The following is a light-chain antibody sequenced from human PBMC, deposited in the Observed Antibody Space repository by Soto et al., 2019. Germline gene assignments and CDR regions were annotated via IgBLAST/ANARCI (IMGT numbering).Light chain of an antibody. Sequence: EIVLTQSPGTLSLSPGERATLSCRASQSVSSSYLAWYQQKPGQAPRLLIYGASRRATGIPDRFRGSGSGADFTLTISSLEPEDFVVFYCQQYGSSPPYSFGQGTKLEIK. CDR2: GAS. J-gene: IGKJ2*01. CDR3: QQYGSSPPYS. V-gene: IGKV3-20*01. CDR1: QSVSSSY.